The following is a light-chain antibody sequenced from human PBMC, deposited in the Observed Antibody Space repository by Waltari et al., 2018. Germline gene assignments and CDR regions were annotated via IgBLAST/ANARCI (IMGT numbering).Light chain of an antibody. Sequence: DIVMTQSPLSLPVTPGEPASISCRSSQSLLHSNGYNYLGWYQQKPGQSPQLVIYLGSSRASGVPDRFSGSGSGTDFTLKLSRVEAEDVGVYYCMQALQTPYTFGQGTRLEIK. CDR3: MQALQTPYT. CDR2: LGS. CDR1: QSLLHSNGYNY. V-gene: IGKV2-28*01. J-gene: IGKJ2*01.